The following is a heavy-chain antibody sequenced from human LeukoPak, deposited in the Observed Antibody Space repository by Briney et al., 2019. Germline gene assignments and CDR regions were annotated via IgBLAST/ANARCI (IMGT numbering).Heavy chain of an antibody. CDR2: IYPGDSDT. CDR1: GYSSTSYW. V-gene: IGHV5-51*01. D-gene: IGHD4-23*01. J-gene: IGHJ6*03. CDR3: ARHTYGGYYYYYYMDV. Sequence: GESLKISCKGSGYSSTSYWIGWVRQMPGKGLEWMGIIYPGDSDTRYSPSFQGQVTISADKSISTAYLQWSSLKASDTAMYYCARHTYGGYYYYYYMDVWGKGTTVTVSS.